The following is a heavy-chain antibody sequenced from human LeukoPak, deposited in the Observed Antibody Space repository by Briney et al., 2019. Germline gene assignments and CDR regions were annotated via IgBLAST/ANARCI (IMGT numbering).Heavy chain of an antibody. CDR3: ARDHHDYGDYERLMGFDP. Sequence: GASVKVSCKASGYTFTSYGISWVRQAPGQGLEWMGWISAYNGNTNYAQKLQGRVTMTTDTSTSTAYMELRSLRSDDTAVYYCARDHHDYGDYERLMGFDPWGQGTLVTVSS. D-gene: IGHD4-17*01. V-gene: IGHV1-18*01. CDR2: ISAYNGNT. J-gene: IGHJ5*02. CDR1: GYTFTSYG.